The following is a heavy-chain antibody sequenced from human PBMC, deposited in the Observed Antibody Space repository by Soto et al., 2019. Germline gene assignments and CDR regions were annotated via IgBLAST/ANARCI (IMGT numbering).Heavy chain of an antibody. V-gene: IGHV2-5*02. Sequence: QITLKESGPTLVKPTQTLTLTCTFSGFSLSTSGVGVGWIRQPPGKALEWLALIYWDDDKRYSPSLKSRLTITKDTPKNPVVLTMTNMDPVDTATYYCAHSRCGGDCLQSYSSHYYYGMDVWGQGTTVTVSS. D-gene: IGHD2-21*02. J-gene: IGHJ6*02. CDR2: IYWDDDK. CDR1: GFSLSTSGVG. CDR3: AHSRCGGDCLQSYSSHYYYGMDV.